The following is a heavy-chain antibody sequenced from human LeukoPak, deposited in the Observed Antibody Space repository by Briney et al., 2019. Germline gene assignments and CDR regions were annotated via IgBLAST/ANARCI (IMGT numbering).Heavy chain of an antibody. CDR3: ARYYLVEDDAFDI. V-gene: IGHV4-61*02. CDR1: GDSISSASYY. D-gene: IGHD2-15*01. J-gene: IGHJ3*02. Sequence: SETLSLTCTVSGDSISSASYYWSWTRQPAGKGLEWIGRIYTSGSTNYNPSLKSRVTMSLDASRNQFSLRLTSVTAADTAVYFCARYYLVEDDAFDIWGQGTMVTVSS. CDR2: IYTSGST.